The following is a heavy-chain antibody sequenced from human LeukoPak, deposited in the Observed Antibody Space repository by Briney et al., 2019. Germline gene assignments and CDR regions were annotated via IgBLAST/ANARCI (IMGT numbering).Heavy chain of an antibody. Sequence: ASVKVSCKASGYTFTSYGISWVRQAPGQGLEWMGWISAYNGNTNYAQKLQGRVTMTTDTSTSTAYMELRSLRSDDTAVYYCAREVPDSGYDSAYYYYYYMDVWGEGTTVTISS. CDR3: AREVPDSGYDSAYYYYYYMDV. D-gene: IGHD5-12*01. J-gene: IGHJ6*03. CDR1: GYTFTSYG. V-gene: IGHV1-18*01. CDR2: ISAYNGNT.